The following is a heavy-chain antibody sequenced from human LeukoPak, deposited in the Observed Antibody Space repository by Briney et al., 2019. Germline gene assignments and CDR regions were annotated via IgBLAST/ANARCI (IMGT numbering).Heavy chain of an antibody. CDR2: ISSSGSTI. Sequence: GGSLRLSCAASGFTFSSYEMNWVRQAPGKGLEWVSYISSSGSTIYYADSVKGRFTISRDNSKNTLYLQMNSLRAEDTAVYYCAKLIQLWRQPIDYWGQGTLVTVSS. CDR1: GFTFSSYE. CDR3: AKLIQLWRQPIDY. D-gene: IGHD5-18*01. V-gene: IGHV3-48*03. J-gene: IGHJ4*02.